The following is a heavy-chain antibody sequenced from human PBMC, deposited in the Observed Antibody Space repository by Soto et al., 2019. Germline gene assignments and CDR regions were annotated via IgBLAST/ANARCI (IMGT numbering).Heavy chain of an antibody. D-gene: IGHD2-21*01. Sequence: FETQRLPCSVSGGAIRGLYCACIRQPPGKGLEWVGYIYFGGTTSYNPSLKSRVTISLETSNSQFSLRLTSVTAADTAVYYCARLGAYYQSLDPWGPGTLVTYPQ. V-gene: IGHV4-59*08. CDR3: ARLGAYYQSLDP. J-gene: IGHJ5*02. CDR1: GGAIRGLY. CDR2: IYFGGTT.